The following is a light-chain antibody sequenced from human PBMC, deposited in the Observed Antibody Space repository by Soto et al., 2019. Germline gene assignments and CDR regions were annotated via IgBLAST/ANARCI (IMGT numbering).Light chain of an antibody. CDR3: QQYNDWPRT. V-gene: IGKV3-15*01. Sequence: EVMITEDPAPPSEAPGERDTLYCGASQSVGSNLAWYQQKPGQAPRLLMYGASTRATGIPARFSGSGSGTEFTLTISSLQSEDFAIYYCQQYNDWPRTFGQGTKVDIK. CDR1: QSVGSN. CDR2: GAS. J-gene: IGKJ1*01.